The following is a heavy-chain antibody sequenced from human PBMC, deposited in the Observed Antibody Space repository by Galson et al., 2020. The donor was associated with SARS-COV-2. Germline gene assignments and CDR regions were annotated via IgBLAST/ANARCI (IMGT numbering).Heavy chain of an antibody. Sequence: ASVKVSCKASGYTFNNYALNWVRQAPGQGLEWMAWINTNTGNPTYAQGFTGRFVFSLDTSISTAYLQISSLKAEDTAVYYCARGAGAWFGGLLDYWGQGTLVTVSS. CDR3: ARGAGAWFGGLLDY. D-gene: IGHD3-10*01. CDR2: INTNTGNP. J-gene: IGHJ4*02. CDR1: GYTFNNYA. V-gene: IGHV7-4-1*02.